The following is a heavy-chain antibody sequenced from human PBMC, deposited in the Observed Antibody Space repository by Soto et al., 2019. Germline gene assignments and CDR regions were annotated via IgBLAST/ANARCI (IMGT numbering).Heavy chain of an antibody. V-gene: IGHV3-33*01. D-gene: IGHD3-22*01. CDR2: ISFDGSNK. CDR3: ARDGATFYYDTSGARWIDP. CDR1: GFTFSSYG. J-gene: IGHJ5*02. Sequence: GWSLRLSCVASGFTFSSYGMHWVRQAPGKGLEWVAVISFDGSNKYYGESVKGRFTISRDNSQNTLYLEMNSLRDDDTAVYYCARDGATFYYDTSGARWIDPWGQGTLVTVYS.